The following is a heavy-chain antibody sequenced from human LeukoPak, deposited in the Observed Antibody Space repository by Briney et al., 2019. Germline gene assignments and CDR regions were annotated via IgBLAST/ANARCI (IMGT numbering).Heavy chain of an antibody. Sequence: ASVKVSCKASGGTFTSYAISWVRLAPGQGLEWLGGIIPIFGTANYAQKFQGRVTITADKSTSTAYMELSSLRSEDTAVYYCARVGIGNKGLFAYWGQGTLVTVSS. CDR2: IIPIFGTA. J-gene: IGHJ4*02. CDR3: ARVGIGNKGLFAY. D-gene: IGHD2-15*01. CDR1: GGTFTSYA. V-gene: IGHV1-69*06.